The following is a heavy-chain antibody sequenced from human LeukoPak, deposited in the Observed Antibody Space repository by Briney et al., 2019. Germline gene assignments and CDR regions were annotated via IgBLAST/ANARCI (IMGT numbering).Heavy chain of an antibody. V-gene: IGHV1-18*01. CDR3: ARDLVCSGTSCYAGGDY. CDR1: GYTFTSYG. D-gene: IGHD2-2*01. Sequence: ASVKVSCKASGYTFTSYGISWVRQAPGQGLEWMGWISAYNGNTNYAQKLQGRVTMTTDTSTSTAYMELRSLRSDDTAVYYCARDLVCSGTSCYAGGDYWGQGTLVTVSS. CDR2: ISAYNGNT. J-gene: IGHJ4*02.